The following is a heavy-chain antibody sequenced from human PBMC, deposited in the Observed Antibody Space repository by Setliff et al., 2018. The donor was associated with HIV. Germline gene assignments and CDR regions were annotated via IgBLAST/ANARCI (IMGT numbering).Heavy chain of an antibody. J-gene: IGHJ4*02. Sequence: PSETLSLTCTVSRDSIRNGAYYWSWIRQPPGKGLEWIGEINHSGDTNYNPSLKSRVTISVDTSKNQFSLNLNSVTAADTAVYYCARLGAEDFSDYDWVDYWGQGTLVTVSS. V-gene: IGHV4-34*01. CDR3: ARLGAEDFSDYDWVDY. CDR2: INHSGDT. D-gene: IGHD5-12*01. CDR1: RDSIRNGAYY.